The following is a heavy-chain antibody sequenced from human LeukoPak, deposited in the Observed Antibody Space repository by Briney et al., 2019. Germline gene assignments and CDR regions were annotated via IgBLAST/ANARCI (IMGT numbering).Heavy chain of an antibody. J-gene: IGHJ4*02. D-gene: IGHD4-23*01. Sequence: PSETLSLTCTVSGDSIISGNYYCSWIRQPPGKGLEWIGYIYYSGSTYYNPSLKSRVTISVDTSKNQFSLKLSSVTAADTAVYYCARGDGGNAHFDYWGQGTLVTVSS. V-gene: IGHV4-30-4*08. CDR1: GDSIISGNYY. CDR3: ARGDGGNAHFDY. CDR2: IYYSGST.